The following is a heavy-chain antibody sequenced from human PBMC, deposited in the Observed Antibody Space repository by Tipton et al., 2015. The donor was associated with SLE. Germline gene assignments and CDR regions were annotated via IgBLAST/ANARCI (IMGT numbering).Heavy chain of an antibody. CDR3: ARAQRLVRWFDP. CDR2: IYYSGST. CDR1: GGSISSYY. D-gene: IGHD6-13*01. Sequence: TLSLTCTVSGGSISSYYWSWIRQPPGKGLEWIGYIYYSGSTNYNPSLKSRVTISVDTSKKQFSLKVSSVTAADTAVYYCARAQRLVRWFDPWGQGTLDTVSS. J-gene: IGHJ5*02. V-gene: IGHV4-59*12.